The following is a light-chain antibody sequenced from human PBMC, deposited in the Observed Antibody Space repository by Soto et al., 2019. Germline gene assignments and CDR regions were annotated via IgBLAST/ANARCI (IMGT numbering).Light chain of an antibody. V-gene: IGKV3-20*01. CDR3: QQYGSSSWT. J-gene: IGKJ1*01. Sequence: EIVLTQSPGTLSLSPGESVTLSCRASQSVASNLAWYQQKPGQAPRLLIYGASSRATGIPDRFSGSGSGTDFTLTISRLEPEDFAVYYCQQYGSSSWTFGQGTKVDIK. CDR1: QSVASN. CDR2: GAS.